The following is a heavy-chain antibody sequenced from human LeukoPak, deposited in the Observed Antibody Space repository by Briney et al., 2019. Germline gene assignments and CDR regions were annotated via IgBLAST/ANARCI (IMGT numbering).Heavy chain of an antibody. J-gene: IGHJ6*03. V-gene: IGHV3-23*01. CDR1: GITFSSYG. CDR2: ISSTGGTT. CDR3: AKNGDRGAYCTGGTCYPYFYNYMDV. Sequence: GGSLRLSCAASGITFSSYGMSWVRQAPGKGLEWVSSISSTGGTTYYADSVKGRVTISRDNSKNTLYLQMKRLRAEDTAIYYCAKNGDRGAYCTGGTCYPYFYNYMDVWGKGTTVTI. D-gene: IGHD2-15*01.